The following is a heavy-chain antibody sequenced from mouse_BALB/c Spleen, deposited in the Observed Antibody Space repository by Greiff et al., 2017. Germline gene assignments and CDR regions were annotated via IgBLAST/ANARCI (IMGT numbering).Heavy chain of an antibody. J-gene: IGHJ4*01. CDR1: GFTFSSYG. Sequence: EVKLQESGGDLVKPGGSLKLSCAASGFTFSSYGMSWVRQTPDKRLEWVATISSGGSYTYYPDSVKGRFTISRDNAKNTLYLQMSSLKSEDTAMYYCARQTGEPMDYWGQGTSVTVSS. CDR2: ISSGGSYT. V-gene: IGHV5-6*01. CDR3: ARQTGEPMDY.